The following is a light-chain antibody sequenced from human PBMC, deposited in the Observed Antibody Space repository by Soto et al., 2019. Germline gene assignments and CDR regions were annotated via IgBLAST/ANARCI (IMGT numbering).Light chain of an antibody. J-gene: IGKJ1*01. V-gene: IGKV1-39*01. CDR3: QQNYRSPRT. CDR2: AAS. CDR1: QTISRY. Sequence: DTQMTQSPSSLSASVGDRVTIICRASQTISRYLNWYQQKPGKAPKLLIYAASSLQSGVPTRFSGSGSGTDFTLTISSLQPEASEIYYCQQNYRSPRTFGQGTKVDIK.